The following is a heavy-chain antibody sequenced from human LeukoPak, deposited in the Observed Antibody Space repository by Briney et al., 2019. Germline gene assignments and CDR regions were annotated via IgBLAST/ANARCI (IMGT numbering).Heavy chain of an antibody. CDR1: GYPFRNYD. D-gene: IGHD6-25*01. CDR3: ARFEPRSGDLDY. J-gene: IGHJ4*02. Sequence: GASVKVSCKTSGYPFRNYDINWVRQATGQGLEWMGWINPHSGKTGYAQKLQGRVTMTTDTSTSTAYMELRSLRSDDTAVYYCARFEPRSGDLDYWGQGTLVTVSS. V-gene: IGHV1-8*01. CDR2: INPHSGKT.